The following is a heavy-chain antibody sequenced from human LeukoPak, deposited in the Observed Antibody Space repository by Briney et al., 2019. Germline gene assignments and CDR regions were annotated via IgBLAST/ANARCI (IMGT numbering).Heavy chain of an antibody. Sequence: PGRSLRLSCAASGFTFDDYAMHWVRQGPGKGLEWVSGISWNSGSIGYADSVKGRFTISRDNAKNSLYLQMNSLRAEDTALYYCAKDISLDGGNSPDYWGQGTLVTVSS. J-gene: IGHJ4*02. V-gene: IGHV3-9*01. CDR2: ISWNSGSI. CDR3: AKDISLDGGNSPDY. CDR1: GFTFDDYA. D-gene: IGHD4-23*01.